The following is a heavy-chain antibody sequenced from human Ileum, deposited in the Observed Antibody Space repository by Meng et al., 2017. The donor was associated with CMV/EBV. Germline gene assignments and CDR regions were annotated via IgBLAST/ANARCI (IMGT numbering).Heavy chain of an antibody. CDR1: GFTFSDHY. V-gene: IGHV3-72*01. CDR2: SRQRANDYST. Sequence: SGFTFSDHYIGWVRQAPGKGLEWVGRSRQRANDYSTDYAASVKGRFTISRDDSENSVYLQMNSLKTEDTAVYYCVRVKIVATILDYWGQGTLVTVSS. CDR3: VRVKIVATILDY. J-gene: IGHJ4*02. D-gene: IGHD5-12*01.